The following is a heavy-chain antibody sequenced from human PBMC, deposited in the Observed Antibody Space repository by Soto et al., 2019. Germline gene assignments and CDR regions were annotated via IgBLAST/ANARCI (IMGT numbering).Heavy chain of an antibody. Sequence: QVQLVQSGAEVKKPGSSVKVSCKASGGTFSSYAISWVRQAPGQGLEWMGGIIPIFGTANYAQKFQGRVTIXXDXSXXTAYMELSSLRSEDTAVYYCARQTRPYDSSGYYYVWGQGTLVTVSS. CDR2: IIPIFGTA. CDR1: GGTFSSYA. CDR3: ARQTRPYDSSGYYYV. V-gene: IGHV1-69*12. J-gene: IGHJ4*02. D-gene: IGHD3-22*01.